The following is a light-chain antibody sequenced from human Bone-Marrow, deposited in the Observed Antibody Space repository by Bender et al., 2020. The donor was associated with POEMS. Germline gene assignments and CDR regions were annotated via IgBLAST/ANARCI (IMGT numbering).Light chain of an antibody. V-gene: IGLV2-23*01. CDR1: SSDFGSHNL. CDR2: EGI. Sequence: QSALTQPASVSGSPGQSITISCTGTSSDFGSHNLVSWYQQHPGKAPKLIIYEGIKRPSGVSNRFSASKSGNTASLTISGLQAEDEADYYCCSYAGYVFGPGTKVTVL. J-gene: IGLJ1*01. CDR3: CSYAGYV.